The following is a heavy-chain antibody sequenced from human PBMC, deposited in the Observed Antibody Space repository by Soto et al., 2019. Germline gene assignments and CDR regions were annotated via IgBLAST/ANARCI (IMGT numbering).Heavy chain of an antibody. J-gene: IGHJ4*02. D-gene: IGHD5-18*01. Sequence: QVQLVQSGAEVKKPESSVKVSCKAPGGTFSTYAISWVRQAPGQGLEWMGGIIPMFGTANYAQRFQDRVTXTXXESTTTVYMELSSLRSDDTAVYFCASGIQLWLRRINNGYSGWGQGTLVTVSS. CDR1: GGTFSTYA. CDR3: ASGIQLWLRRINNGYSG. V-gene: IGHV1-69*05. CDR2: IIPMFGTA.